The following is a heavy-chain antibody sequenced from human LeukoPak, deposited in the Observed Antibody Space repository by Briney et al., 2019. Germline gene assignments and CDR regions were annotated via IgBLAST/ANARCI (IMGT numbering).Heavy chain of an antibody. J-gene: IGHJ4*02. V-gene: IGHV1-2*02. CDR2: INHNSGGT. CDR1: GYTFTGYY. Sequence: ASVKVSCKASGYTFTGYYMHWVRQAPGQGLEWTGWINHNSGGTNYAQNFQGRVTMTRDTSISTAYMEVSRLRSDDTAVYYCAREDSSGYDYWGQGTLVTVSS. D-gene: IGHD3-22*01. CDR3: AREDSSGYDY.